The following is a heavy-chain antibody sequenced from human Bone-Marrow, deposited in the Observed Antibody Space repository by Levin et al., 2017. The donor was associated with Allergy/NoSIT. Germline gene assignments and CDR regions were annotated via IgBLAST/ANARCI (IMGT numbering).Heavy chain of an antibody. CDR2: ISGSGGST. J-gene: IGHJ3*02. CDR3: AKGVGYGGYSDAFDI. V-gene: IGHV3-23*01. CDR1: GFTFSSYA. Sequence: GESLKISCAASGFTFSSYAMSWVRQAPGKGLEWVSAISGSGGSTYYADSVKGRFTISRDNSKNTLYLQMNSLRAEDTAVYYCAKGVGYGGYSDAFDIWGQGTMVTVSS. D-gene: IGHD4-23*01.